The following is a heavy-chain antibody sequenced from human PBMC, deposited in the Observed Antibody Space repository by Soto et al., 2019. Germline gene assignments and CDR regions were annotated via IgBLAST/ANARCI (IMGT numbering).Heavy chain of an antibody. V-gene: IGHV3-23*01. CDR1: GFTFSSYA. CDR2: ISGSGGST. CDR3: AKGPLDYYGMDV. J-gene: IGHJ6*02. Sequence: EVQLLESGGGLVQPGGSLRLSCAASGFTFSSYAMSWVRQAPGKGLEWVSAISGSGGSTYYADSVKGRFTISRDNSKNTLYLQMKSLRAEDTAVYYCAKGPLDYYGMDVWGQGTTVTVSS.